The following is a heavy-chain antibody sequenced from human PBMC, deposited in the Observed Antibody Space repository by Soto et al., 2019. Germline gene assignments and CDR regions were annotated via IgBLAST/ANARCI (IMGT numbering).Heavy chain of an antibody. J-gene: IGHJ6*02. Sequence: QVQLVQSGAEVKKPGSSVKVSCKASGGTFSSYAISWVRQAPGQGLEWMGGIIPIYGTANYAQKFQGSVTITADESTSTAYMELSSLSSEDTAVYYCARSQGSSTSLEFDSYYYDGMDVWGQGTTVTVSS. CDR1: GGTFSSYA. D-gene: IGHD2-2*01. V-gene: IGHV1-69*01. CDR2: IIPIYGTA. CDR3: ARSQGSSTSLEFDSYYYDGMDV.